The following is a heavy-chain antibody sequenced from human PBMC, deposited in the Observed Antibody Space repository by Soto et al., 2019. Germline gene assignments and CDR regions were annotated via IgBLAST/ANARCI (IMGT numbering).Heavy chain of an antibody. CDR1: GFTFSSYS. CDR2: ISSSSSYI. CDR3: ARDSYPGRAAGIVAFDI. Sequence: GGSLRLSCAASGFTFSSYSMNWVRQAPGKGLEWVSSISSSSSYIYYADSVKGRFTISRDNAKNSLYLQMNSLRAEDTAVYYCARDSYPGRAAGIVAFDIWGQGTMVTVSS. V-gene: IGHV3-21*01. D-gene: IGHD6-13*01. J-gene: IGHJ3*02.